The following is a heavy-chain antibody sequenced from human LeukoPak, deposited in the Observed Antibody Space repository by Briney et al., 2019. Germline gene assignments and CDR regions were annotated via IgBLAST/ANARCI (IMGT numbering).Heavy chain of an antibody. V-gene: IGHV4-38-2*02. CDR1: GYSISSGYY. D-gene: IGHD1-26*01. J-gene: IGHJ4*02. Sequence: SETLSLTCTVSGYSISSGYYWGWIRQPPGKGLEWIGSIYHSGSTYYNPSLKSRVTISVDTSKNQFSLKLSSVTAADTAVYYCASGVGSYSPFDYWGQGTLVTVSS. CDR3: ASGVGSYSPFDY. CDR2: IYHSGST.